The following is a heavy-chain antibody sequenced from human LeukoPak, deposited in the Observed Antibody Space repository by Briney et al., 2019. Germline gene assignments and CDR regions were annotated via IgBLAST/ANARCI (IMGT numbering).Heavy chain of an antibody. J-gene: IGHJ6*03. D-gene: IGHD3-3*01. CDR3: ARMVTIFGVVIGGPYYYYYMDV. Sequence: SDTLSLTCTVSGGSISSYYWSWIRQPPGKGLEWIGYIYYSGSTNYNPSLKSRVTISVDTSKNQFSLKLSSVTGADTAVYYCARMVTIFGVVIGGPYYYYYMDVWGKGTTVTVSS. CDR2: IYYSGST. V-gene: IGHV4-59*08. CDR1: GGSISSYY.